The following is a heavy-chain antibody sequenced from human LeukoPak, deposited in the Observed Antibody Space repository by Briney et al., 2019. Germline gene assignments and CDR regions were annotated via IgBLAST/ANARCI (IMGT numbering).Heavy chain of an antibody. CDR2: IKQDGSEK. D-gene: IGHD6-13*01. Sequence: PGGSLRLSCAASGFTFSSYWMSWVRPARGKGLEWVAKIKQDGSEKYYVDSVKGRFTISRDNAKNSLFLQMNSLRAEDTAVYYCARGPRIEEAANSARRGYYGMDVWAKGPRSPSP. V-gene: IGHV3-7*01. CDR3: ARGPRIEEAANSARRGYYGMDV. J-gene: IGHJ6*02. CDR1: GFTFSSYW.